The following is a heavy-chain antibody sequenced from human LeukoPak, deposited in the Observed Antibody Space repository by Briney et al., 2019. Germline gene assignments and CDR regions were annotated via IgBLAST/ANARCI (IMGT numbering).Heavy chain of an antibody. CDR1: GFTFSSYS. CDR3: AGEAPRLLWFGESINFDY. CDR2: VSSSSSTI. J-gene: IGHJ4*02. Sequence: PGGSLRLSCAASGFTFSSYSMNWVRQAPGKGLEWVSYVSSSSSTIYYADSVKGRFTISRDNAKNSLYLQMNSLRAEDTAVYYCAGEAPRLLWFGESINFDYWGQGTLVTVSS. D-gene: IGHD3-10*01. V-gene: IGHV3-48*01.